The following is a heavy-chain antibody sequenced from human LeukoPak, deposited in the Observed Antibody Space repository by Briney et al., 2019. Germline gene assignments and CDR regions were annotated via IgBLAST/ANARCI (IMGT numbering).Heavy chain of an antibody. CDR3: ARGPGWVDP. J-gene: IGHJ5*02. D-gene: IGHD2-2*01. CDR1: GDSVSSTSAT. CDR2: TYYRSKWSS. Sequence: SQTLSLTFAISGDSVSSTSATWNWIRQSPSRGLEWLGRTYYRSKWSSDYAVSVKSRITVKSDTSKNQFSLQLNSVTPEDTAVYYCARGPGWVDPWGQGTLVTVSS. V-gene: IGHV6-1*01.